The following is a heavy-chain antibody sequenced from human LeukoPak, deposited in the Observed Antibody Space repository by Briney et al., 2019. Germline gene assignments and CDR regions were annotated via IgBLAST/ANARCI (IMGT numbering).Heavy chain of an antibody. Sequence: RRGSLTLSRPASGFTLSSYAVSWVRQPPGKGRDWVSAISCSGDTTYYADAVKDRFTISRDNSKNTLYLQVNSLRAENTAVYYCAKANDWLQPDYFDSGGQGTRVTVSS. CDR1: GFTLSSYA. D-gene: IGHD3-9*01. V-gene: IGHV3-23*01. J-gene: IGHJ4*02. CDR3: AKANDWLQPDYFDS. CDR2: ISCSGDTT.